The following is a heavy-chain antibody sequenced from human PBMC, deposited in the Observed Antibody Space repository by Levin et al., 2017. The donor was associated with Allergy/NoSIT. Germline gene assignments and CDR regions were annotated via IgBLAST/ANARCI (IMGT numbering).Heavy chain of an antibody. J-gene: IGHJ3*02. D-gene: IGHD2-2*01. Sequence: GESLKISCAASGFSFSGYGMYWVRQAPGKGLEWVTTISYDGNNKYYADSVKGRFTISKDSPKNTLYLQMNSLRAEDTAVYYCAELIYCSNTICYDDAFDIWGQGTMVTVSS. CDR3: AELIYCSNTICYDDAFDI. CDR2: ISYDGNNK. V-gene: IGHV3-30*18. CDR1: GFSFSGYG.